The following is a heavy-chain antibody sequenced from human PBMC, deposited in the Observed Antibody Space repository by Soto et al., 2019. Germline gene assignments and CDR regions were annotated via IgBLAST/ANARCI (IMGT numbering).Heavy chain of an antibody. D-gene: IGHD3-9*01. CDR3: ASIVDDILTGYLSS. Sequence: EVQLVESGGGLVKPGGSLRLSCAASGFTFSSYSMNWVRQAPGKGLEWVSSISSSSSYIYYADSVKGRFTISRDNAKNSLYLQMNSLRAEDTAVYYCASIVDDILTGYLSSWGQGTLVTVSS. CDR1: GFTFSSYS. V-gene: IGHV3-21*01. CDR2: ISSSSSYI. J-gene: IGHJ5*02.